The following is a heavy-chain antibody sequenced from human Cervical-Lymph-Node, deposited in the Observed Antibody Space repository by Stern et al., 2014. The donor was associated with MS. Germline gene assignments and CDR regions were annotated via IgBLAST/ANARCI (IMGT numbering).Heavy chain of an antibody. Sequence: QVQLQESGPGLVKPSETLSLTCHVSGVSMNNKYWTWIRQPPGKGLEWIGFIFHSGNTAYRPSTDYNPSLKSRITISLETSKSQFSLKLTSVTAADTAVYYCARGSDYYVVEYWGQGTLVAVSS. CDR1: GVSMNNKY. CDR2: IFHSGNTAYRPST. D-gene: IGHD1-26*01. CDR3: ARGSDYYVVEY. J-gene: IGHJ4*02. V-gene: IGHV4-59*01.